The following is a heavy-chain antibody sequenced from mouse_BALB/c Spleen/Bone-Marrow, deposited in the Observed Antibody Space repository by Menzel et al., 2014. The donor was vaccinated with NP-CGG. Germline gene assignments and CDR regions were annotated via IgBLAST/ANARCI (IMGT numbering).Heavy chain of an antibody. J-gene: IGHJ2*01. V-gene: IGHV5-17*02. D-gene: IGHD1-1*01. Sequence: EVKVVESGGGLVQPGGSRKLSCAASGFTFSSFGMHWVRQAPEKGLEWVAYISSGSNTTYYGDTVMGRFTISRDNPKNALLLQMTSLRSEDTATYYCVRSGSSSGYFDYWGQGTTLTVSS. CDR3: VRSGSSSGYFDY. CDR1: GFTFSSFG. CDR2: ISSGSNTT.